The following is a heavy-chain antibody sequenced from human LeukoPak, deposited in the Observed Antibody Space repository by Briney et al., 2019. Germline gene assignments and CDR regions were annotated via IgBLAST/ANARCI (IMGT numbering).Heavy chain of an antibody. CDR3: ARDTAAAGWYYYYMDV. V-gene: IGHV3-21*01. J-gene: IGHJ6*03. Sequence: GGSLRLSCAASGFTFSSYSMNWVRQAPGNGLEWVSSISSSSSYIYYADSVKGRFTISRDNAKNSMYLQMNSLRAEDTAVYYCARDTAAAGWYYYYMDVWGKGTTVTVSS. D-gene: IGHD6-13*01. CDR1: GFTFSSYS. CDR2: ISSSSSYI.